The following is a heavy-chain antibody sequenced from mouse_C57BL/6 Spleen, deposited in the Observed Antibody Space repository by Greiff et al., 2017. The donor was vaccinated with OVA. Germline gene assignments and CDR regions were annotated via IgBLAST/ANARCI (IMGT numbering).Heavy chain of an antibody. Sequence: EVKLVESGGDLVKPGGSLKLSCAASGFTFSSYGMSWVRQTPDKRLEWVATISSGGSYTYYPDSVKGRFTISRDNAKNTLYLQMSSLKSEDTAMYYCASLSYYDYDGYYFDYWGQGTTLTVSS. CDR3: ASLSYYDYDGYYFDY. CDR2: ISSGGSYT. CDR1: GFTFSSYG. D-gene: IGHD2-4*01. V-gene: IGHV5-6*01. J-gene: IGHJ2*01.